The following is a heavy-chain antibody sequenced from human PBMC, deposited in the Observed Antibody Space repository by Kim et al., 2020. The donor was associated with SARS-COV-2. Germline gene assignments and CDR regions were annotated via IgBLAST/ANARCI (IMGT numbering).Heavy chain of an antibody. CDR1: GFTFSSYW. V-gene: IGHV3-7*03. CDR3: ARDARYCTSTSCPTESWFDP. J-gene: IGHJ5*02. CDR2: IKEDGSER. Sequence: GGSLRLSCAASGFTFSSYWMSWVRQAPGKGLEWVANIKEDGSERYYVGSVEGRFTISRDNAKNSLYLQMNSLRAEDTAVYYCARDARYCTSTSCPTESWFDPWGHGTLVTVSS. D-gene: IGHD2-2*01.